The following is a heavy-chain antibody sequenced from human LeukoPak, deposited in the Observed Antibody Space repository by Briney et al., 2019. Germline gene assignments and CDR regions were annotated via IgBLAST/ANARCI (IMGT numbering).Heavy chain of an antibody. D-gene: IGHD3-10*01. CDR2: IGSGSGGTT. Sequence: GGSLRLSCAASGFTFSSYAMRWVRQAPGKGLEWVSAIGSGSGGTTIYADSVKGRFTLSRDNSKNTLYLQMSSLRGDDTAVYYCAKNYGSDRGVPYGMDVWGQGTTVTVSS. J-gene: IGHJ6*02. CDR1: GFTFSSYA. CDR3: AKNYGSDRGVPYGMDV. V-gene: IGHV3-23*01.